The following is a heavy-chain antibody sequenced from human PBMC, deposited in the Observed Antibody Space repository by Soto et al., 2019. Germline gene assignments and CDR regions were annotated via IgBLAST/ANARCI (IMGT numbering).Heavy chain of an antibody. J-gene: IGHJ6*02. CDR2: ISYDGARK. CDR1: GFTFSIYA. D-gene: IGHD2-15*01. Sequence: QVQLVESGGGVVQPGRSRRLSCAASGFTFSIYAMHWVRQAPGKGLEWVAVISYDGARKAYANSVKGRFTISRDTSKNTLYLQMNSLRVEDTAAYYCSRGDREDTAVVIGARPGEYGMDVWGRGTTVTVSS. CDR3: SRGDREDTAVVIGARPGEYGMDV. V-gene: IGHV3-30-3*01.